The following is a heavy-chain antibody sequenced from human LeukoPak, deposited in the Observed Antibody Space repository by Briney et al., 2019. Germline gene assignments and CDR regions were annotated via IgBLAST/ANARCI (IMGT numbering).Heavy chain of an antibody. CDR1: GVSISSSSYY. V-gene: IGHV4-39*07. CDR3: ARGRLLPDYFDY. D-gene: IGHD2-15*01. J-gene: IGHJ4*02. Sequence: SETLSLTCTVSGVSISSSSYYWGWIRQPPGKGLEWIGSIYYSGSAYYNPSLKSRVIISLHTSKNQFSLKLSSVTAADTAVYYCARGRLLPDYFDYWGQGTLVTVSS. CDR2: IYYSGSA.